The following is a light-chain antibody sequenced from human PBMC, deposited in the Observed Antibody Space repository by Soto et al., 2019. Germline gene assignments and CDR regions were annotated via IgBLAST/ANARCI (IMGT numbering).Light chain of an antibody. Sequence: DIQMTQSPSSLSASVGDRVTITCRASQSISSYLNWYQQKPGKAPKLLIYAASSLQSGVPSRFSGSRSGPDFTLTISSLQPEDFATYYCLQDYNYPITFGQGTRLEI. V-gene: IGKV1-39*01. CDR3: LQDYNYPIT. CDR2: AAS. J-gene: IGKJ5*01. CDR1: QSISSY.